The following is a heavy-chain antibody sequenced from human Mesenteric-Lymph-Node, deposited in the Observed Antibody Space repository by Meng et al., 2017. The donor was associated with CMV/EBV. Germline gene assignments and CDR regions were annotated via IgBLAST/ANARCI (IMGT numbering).Heavy chain of an antibody. V-gene: IGHV3-33*06. CDR2: IWYDGSNK. J-gene: IGHJ6*02. Sequence: GESLKISCAASGFTFSSYAMSWVRQAPGKGLEWVAVIWYDGSNKYYADSVKGRFTISRDNSKNTLYLQMNSLRAEDTAVYYCAKDLMAYCSSTSCYQGHFYYGMDVWGQGTTVTVSS. CDR1: GFTFSSYA. CDR3: AKDLMAYCSSTSCYQGHFYYGMDV. D-gene: IGHD2-2*01.